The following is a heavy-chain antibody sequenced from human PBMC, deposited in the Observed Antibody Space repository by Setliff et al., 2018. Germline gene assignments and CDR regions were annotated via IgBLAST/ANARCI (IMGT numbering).Heavy chain of an antibody. CDR1: GFTFSSFW. J-gene: IGHJ6*02. Sequence: GGSLRLSCAASGFTFSSFWMSWVRQAPGKGLEWVANINQDGGAKYYVDSVKGRFTISRDNTKNSLYLQMNSLRAEDSAVYYCARDGVFYAMDFWGQGTTVTVSS. CDR3: ARDGVFYAMDF. CDR2: INQDGGAK. D-gene: IGHD3-10*01. V-gene: IGHV3-7*01.